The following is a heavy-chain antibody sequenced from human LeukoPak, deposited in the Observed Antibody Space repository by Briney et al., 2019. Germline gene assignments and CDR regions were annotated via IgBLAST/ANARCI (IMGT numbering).Heavy chain of an antibody. V-gene: IGHV1-18*04. J-gene: IGHJ5*02. CDR3: ARAPRGVVVVAAWSWFDP. Sequence: GASVKVSCKASGYTFTSYYMHWVRQAPGQGLEWMGWISAYNDMTNYAQELQGRVTMTTDTSTSTAYMELRSLRSDDTAVYYCARAPRGVVVVAAWSWFDPWGQGTLVTVSS. CDR2: ISAYNDMT. CDR1: GYTFTSYY. D-gene: IGHD2-15*01.